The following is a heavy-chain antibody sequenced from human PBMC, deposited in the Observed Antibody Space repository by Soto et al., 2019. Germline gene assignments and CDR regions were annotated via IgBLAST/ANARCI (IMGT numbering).Heavy chain of an antibody. V-gene: IGHV2-70*01. CDR2: IDWDDDK. D-gene: IGHD3-22*01. J-gene: IGHJ5*02. CDR1: GFSLSTSGMF. CDR3: ARIDYYDSSGYPMTAPFDP. Sequence: GSGPTLVNPTQTLTLTCSFSGFSLSTSGMFVSWIRQPPGKALEWLALIDWDDDKYYSTSLKTRLTISKDTSKNQVVLTMTNMDPVDTATYYCARIDYYDSSGYPMTAPFDPWGQGTLVTVSS.